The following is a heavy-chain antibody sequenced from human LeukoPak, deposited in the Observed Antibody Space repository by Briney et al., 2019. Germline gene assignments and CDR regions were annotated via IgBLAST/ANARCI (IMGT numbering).Heavy chain of an antibody. J-gene: IGHJ4*02. D-gene: IGHD3-9*01. V-gene: IGHV4-39*01. CDR2: IYSGST. CDR1: GGSISNYY. CDR3: ARHQLIDWSPAVDY. Sequence: SETLSLTCTVSGGSISNYYWGWIRQPPGKGLEWIGSIYSGSTYYNPSLKSRVTISVDTSRNQFSLRLSSVTAADTAVYYCARHQLIDWSPAVDYWGQGTLVTVSS.